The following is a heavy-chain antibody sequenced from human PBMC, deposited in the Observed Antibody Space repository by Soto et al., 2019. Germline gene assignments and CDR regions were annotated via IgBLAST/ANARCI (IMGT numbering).Heavy chain of an antibody. CDR3: ARDVRAAAGPHDYGRDV. J-gene: IGHJ6*02. V-gene: IGHV4-59*01. Sequence: TRSLPCTVSGGALSSYEWSWMRQPPGKGLEWIGYIYYSGSNNYNPSLKSRVTISVDTSKNQLYLKLSSVTDADTAVYYCARDVRAAAGPHDYGRDVWGQGHTAPFS. CDR2: IYYSGSN. D-gene: IGHD6-13*01. CDR1: GGALSSYE.